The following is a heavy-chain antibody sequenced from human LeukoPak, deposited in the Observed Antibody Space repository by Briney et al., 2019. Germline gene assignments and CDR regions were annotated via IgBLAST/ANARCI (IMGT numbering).Heavy chain of an antibody. D-gene: IGHD3-9*01. J-gene: IGHJ6*03. V-gene: IGHV4-59*13. Sequence: KASETLSLTCTVSGGSISNYYWSWIRQPPGKGREGIGYIYYSGSTNYNPSLKSRVTISVETSKNHFSLNLSSVTAADTAVYYCARAYYDILTGYSGYYYYYYMDVWGKGTTVTISS. CDR1: GGSISNYY. CDR3: ARAYYDILTGYSGYYYYYYMDV. CDR2: IYYSGST.